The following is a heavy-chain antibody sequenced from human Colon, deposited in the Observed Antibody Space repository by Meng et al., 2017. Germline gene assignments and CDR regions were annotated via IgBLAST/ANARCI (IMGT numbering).Heavy chain of an antibody. V-gene: IGHV4-38-2*02. CDR3: ARSVMAAGRTDLYYFDY. CDR2: IHHSGIT. D-gene: IGHD6-13*01. CDR1: GYSISSGYY. J-gene: IGHJ4*02. Sequence: GSLRLSCTVSGYSISSGYYWGSIRQPPGKGLEWIGSIHHSGITYYNPSLNSRVSVSVDTSENQFSLKLTSVTAADTALYYCARSVMAAGRTDLYYFDYWGQGTLVTVSS.